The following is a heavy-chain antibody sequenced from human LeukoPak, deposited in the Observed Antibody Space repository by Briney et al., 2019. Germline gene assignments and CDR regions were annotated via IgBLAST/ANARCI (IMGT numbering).Heavy chain of an antibody. CDR2: IIPIFGTA. Sequence: SVKVSCKASGGTFITYTINWVRQAPGQGLEWMGGIIPIFGTANYAQKFQGRITITTDDSTSTAYMELSSLRSEDAAVYYCATYMLRDNWNVHTFDSWGQGTLVTVSS. D-gene: IGHD1-1*01. V-gene: IGHV1-69*05. CDR1: GGTFITYT. J-gene: IGHJ4*02. CDR3: ATYMLRDNWNVHTFDS.